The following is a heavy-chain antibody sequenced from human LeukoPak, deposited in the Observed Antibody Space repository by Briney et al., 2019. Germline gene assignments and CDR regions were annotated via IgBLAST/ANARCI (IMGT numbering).Heavy chain of an antibody. CDR2: ISSSSSTI. D-gene: IGHD2/OR15-2a*01. CDR3: ARDQGFL. J-gene: IGHJ4*02. V-gene: IGHV3-48*01. CDR1: GFTFSSYS. Sequence: PGGSLRLSCAASGFTFSSYSMNWVRQAPGKGLEWISYISSSSSTIYYADSVKGRFTISRDNAKNSLYLQMNSLRVEDTAVYFCARDQGFLWGQGTLVTVSS.